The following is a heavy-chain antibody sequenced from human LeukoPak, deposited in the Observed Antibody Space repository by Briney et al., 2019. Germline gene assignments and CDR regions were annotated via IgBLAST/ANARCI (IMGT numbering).Heavy chain of an antibody. D-gene: IGHD1-26*01. Sequence: SETLSLTCTVSGASINSGGYYWTWIRQRPGKGLEWIGYIHNSGTIYYNPSLKSRLNIFIETSKNQFSLRLTSVTAADTALYYCAREGRHTHWCDPWGQGTLVTVSS. CDR2: IHNSGTI. CDR3: AREGRHTHWCDP. CDR1: GASINSGGYY. V-gene: IGHV4-31*03. J-gene: IGHJ5*02.